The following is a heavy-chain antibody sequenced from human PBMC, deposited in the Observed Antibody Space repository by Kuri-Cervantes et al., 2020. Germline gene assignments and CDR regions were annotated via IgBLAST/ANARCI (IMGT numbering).Heavy chain of an antibody. J-gene: IGHJ4*02. D-gene: IGHD3-10*01. CDR2: ISYDGSNK. V-gene: IGHV3-30*19. Sequence: GESLKISCAASGFTFSSYGMHWVRQAPGKGLEWVAVISYDGSNKYYADSVKGRFTISRDNSKNTLYLQMNSLRAEDTAVYYCARSKGSGKYYFDYWGQGTLVTVSS. CDR1: GFTFSSYG. CDR3: ARSKGSGKYYFDY.